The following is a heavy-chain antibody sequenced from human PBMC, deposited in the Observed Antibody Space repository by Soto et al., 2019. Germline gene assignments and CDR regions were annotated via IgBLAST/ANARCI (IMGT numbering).Heavy chain of an antibody. Sequence: EVQLVESGGGLVQPGRSPRLSCAASGFTFDDYAMHWVRQAPGKGLEWVSGISWNSGSIGYADSVKGRFTISRDNAKNSLYLQMNSLRAEDTALYYCAKDLVASTVTGGYYFDYWGQGTLVTVSS. CDR1: GFTFDDYA. CDR3: AKDLVASTVTGGYYFDY. V-gene: IGHV3-9*01. J-gene: IGHJ4*02. CDR2: ISWNSGSI. D-gene: IGHD4-17*01.